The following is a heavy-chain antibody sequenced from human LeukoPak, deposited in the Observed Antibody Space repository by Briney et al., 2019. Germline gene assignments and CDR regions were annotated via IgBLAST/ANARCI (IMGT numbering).Heavy chain of an antibody. Sequence: GGSLRLSCAASGFTVRSNYMSWVRQAPGKGLEWVSVIYSGGSTYYADSVKGRFTISRDNSKNTLYLQMNSLRAEDTAVYYCARDPSGWYDAFDIWGQGTMVTVSS. CDR3: ARDPSGWYDAFDI. D-gene: IGHD6-19*01. CDR1: GFTVRSNY. V-gene: IGHV3-66*01. J-gene: IGHJ3*02. CDR2: IYSGGST.